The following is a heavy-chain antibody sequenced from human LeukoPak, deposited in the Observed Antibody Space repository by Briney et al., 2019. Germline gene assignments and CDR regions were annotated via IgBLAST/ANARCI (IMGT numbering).Heavy chain of an antibody. CDR3: ARLSRWYDRSGYFFDDY. Sequence: SETLSLTCTVSGGSISSGTYYWGWVRQPPGKGLRWIGSSHYSGSNYYNPSLKSRVIISVDTSNNQFSLRLTSVTAADTAVYYRARLSRWYDRSGYFFDDYWGQGTLVTVAS. D-gene: IGHD3-22*01. J-gene: IGHJ4*02. CDR1: GGSISSGTYY. CDR2: SHYSGSN. V-gene: IGHV4-39*01.